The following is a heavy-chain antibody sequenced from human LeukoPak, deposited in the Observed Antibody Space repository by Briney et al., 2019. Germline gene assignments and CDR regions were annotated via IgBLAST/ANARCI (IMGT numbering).Heavy chain of an antibody. Sequence: PGGSLRLSCAASGFXFSDYYMSWFRQAPGKGLEWVSYISTSGSYTNYADSVKGRFTISRDNAKTSLYLQMNSLRADDTAVYYCARDGSAASDYWGQGTLVTVSS. CDR2: ISTSGSYT. J-gene: IGHJ4*02. CDR1: GFXFSDYY. D-gene: IGHD6-13*01. V-gene: IGHV3-11*05. CDR3: ARDGSAASDY.